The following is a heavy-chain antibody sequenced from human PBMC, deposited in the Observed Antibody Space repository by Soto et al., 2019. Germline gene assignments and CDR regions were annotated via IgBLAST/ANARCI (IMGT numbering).Heavy chain of an antibody. CDR3: ARPHSIVVVVSATNWFAP. CDR2: IYYSGST. Sequence: QLQLQESGPGLVKPSETLSLTCTVSGGSISSSSYYWGWIRQPPGKGLEWIGSIYYSGSTYYNPSLKSRVTIPVDTSKNQSSPQLSSVTAADTAVYYCARPHSIVVVVSATNWFAPWGKGTLVTVSS. V-gene: IGHV4-39*01. CDR1: GGSISSSSYY. D-gene: IGHD2-15*01. J-gene: IGHJ5*02.